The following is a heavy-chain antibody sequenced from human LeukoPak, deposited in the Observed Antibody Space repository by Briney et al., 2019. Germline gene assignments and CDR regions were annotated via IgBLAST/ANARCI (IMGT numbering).Heavy chain of an antibody. CDR1: GGSFSGYY. CDR2: INHSGST. J-gene: IGHJ5*02. Sequence: SETLSLTCAVYGGSFSGYYWSWIRQPPGKGLEWIGEINHSGSTNYNPSLKSRVTISVDTSKNQFSLKLSSVAAADTAVYCCARGAGGPANWFDPWGQGTLVTVSS. CDR3: ARGAGGPANWFDP. D-gene: IGHD2-2*01. V-gene: IGHV4-34*01.